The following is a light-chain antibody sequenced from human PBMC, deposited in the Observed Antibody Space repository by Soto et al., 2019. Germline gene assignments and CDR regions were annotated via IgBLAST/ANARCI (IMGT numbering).Light chain of an antibody. J-gene: IGKJ1*01. Sequence: DIVFTQSPATLSLSPGERATLSCRASQSVSSYLAWYQQKPGQAPRLLIYDASNRATGIPARFSGSGSGTNFTLTISSLEPEDFAVYYCQQRSNWPTFGQGTKVDIK. V-gene: IGKV3-11*01. CDR1: QSVSSY. CDR2: DAS. CDR3: QQRSNWPT.